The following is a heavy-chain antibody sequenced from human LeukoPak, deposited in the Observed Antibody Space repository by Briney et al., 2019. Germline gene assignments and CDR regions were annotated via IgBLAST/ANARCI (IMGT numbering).Heavy chain of an antibody. CDR1: GYTFTSYG. Sequence: ASVKVSCKASGYTFTSYGISWVRQAPGQGLEWMGIINPSGGSTSYAQKFQGRVTMTRDTSTSTVYMELSSLRSEDTAVYYCARGGGVEMATNYYFDYWGQGTLVTVSS. J-gene: IGHJ4*02. CDR2: INPSGGST. V-gene: IGHV1-46*01. CDR3: ARGGGVEMATNYYFDY. D-gene: IGHD5-24*01.